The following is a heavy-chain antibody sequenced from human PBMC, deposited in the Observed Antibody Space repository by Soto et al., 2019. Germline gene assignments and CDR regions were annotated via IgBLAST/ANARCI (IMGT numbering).Heavy chain of an antibody. V-gene: IGHV3-30-3*01. CDR1: GFTFISYA. CDR3: AREYAAAVDY. J-gene: IGHJ4*02. CDR2: ISYDGSNK. D-gene: IGHD6-13*01. Sequence: PGGSLRLSCAASGFTFISYAMHCCLQAPGKGLEWVAVISYDGSNKYYADSVKGRFTISRDNSKNTLYLQMNSLRAEDTAVYYCAREYAAAVDYWGQGTLVTVSS.